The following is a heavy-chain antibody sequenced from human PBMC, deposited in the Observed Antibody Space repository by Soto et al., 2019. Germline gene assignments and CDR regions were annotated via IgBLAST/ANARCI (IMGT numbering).Heavy chain of an antibody. J-gene: IGHJ4*02. Sequence: GGSLRLSCAASGFTFSSYSMNWVRQAPGKGLEWVSSISSSSSYIYYADSVKGRFTISRDNAKNPLYLQMNSLRAEDTAVYYCAKDLMGSSEENDYWGQGTLVTVSS. CDR3: AKDLMGSSEENDY. CDR1: GFTFSSYS. CDR2: ISSSSSYI. D-gene: IGHD2-2*01. V-gene: IGHV3-21*01.